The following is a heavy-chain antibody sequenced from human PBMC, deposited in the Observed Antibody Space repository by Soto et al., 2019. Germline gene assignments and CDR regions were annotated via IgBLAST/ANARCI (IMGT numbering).Heavy chain of an antibody. CDR3: ARGYRQSGYSSSWVFDY. CDR1: GGSINSGGYY. Sequence: QVQLQESGPGLVKPSQTLSLICTVSGGSINSGGYYWNWIRQHPGKGLEWIGYIFYSGSTYYNPFIRSGVTISGDAAENQFCPNLGTVTAADTAVYVCARGYRQSGYSSSWVFDYWGQGTLVNV. J-gene: IGHJ4*02. CDR2: IFYSGST. V-gene: IGHV4-31*03. D-gene: IGHD6-13*01.